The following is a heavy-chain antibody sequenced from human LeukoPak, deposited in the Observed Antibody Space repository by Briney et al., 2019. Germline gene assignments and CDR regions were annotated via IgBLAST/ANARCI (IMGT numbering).Heavy chain of an antibody. D-gene: IGHD3-9*01. V-gene: IGHV4-59*01. CDR3: AKDYGILTYGMDV. J-gene: IGHJ6*02. CDR1: GGSISSYY. Sequence: SETLSLTCTVSGGSISSYYWSWIRQPPGKGLEWIGYIYYSGSTNYNPSLKSRVTISVDTSKNQFSLKLSSVTAADTALYYCAKDYGILTYGMDVWGQGTTVTVSS. CDR2: IYYSGST.